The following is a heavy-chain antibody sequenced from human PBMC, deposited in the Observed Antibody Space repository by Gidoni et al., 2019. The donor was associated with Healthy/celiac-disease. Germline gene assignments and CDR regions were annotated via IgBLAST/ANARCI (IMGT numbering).Heavy chain of an antibody. Sequence: EVQLVESGGGLVKPGGSLRLSCAASGFTFSSYSINWVRQAPGKGLEWVSSISSSSSYIYYADSVKGRFTISRDNAKNSLYLQMNSLRAEDTAVYYCASRRTPIDYWGQGTLVTVSS. CDR1: GFTFSSYS. D-gene: IGHD2-15*01. V-gene: IGHV3-21*01. CDR2: ISSSSSYI. CDR3: ASRRTPIDY. J-gene: IGHJ4*02.